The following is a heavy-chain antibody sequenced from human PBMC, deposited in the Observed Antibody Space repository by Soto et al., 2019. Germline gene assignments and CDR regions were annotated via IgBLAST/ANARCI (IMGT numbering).Heavy chain of an antibody. CDR1: AYTFTSFG. CDR3: ARGAGVASGTRAFPGRGDI. Sequence: QVQLVQSGPEVKKPGASMKVSCQASAYTFTSFGIGWVRQAPGQGLEWMGWISVYNGNTYYAPMFEGRVXXXXXTXXXXXXXXXXXLTSDDSAVYYCARGAGVASGTRAFPGRGDIGGQWTVVTVS. V-gene: IGHV1-18*01. J-gene: IGHJ3*02. D-gene: IGHD1-26*01. CDR2: ISVYNGNT.